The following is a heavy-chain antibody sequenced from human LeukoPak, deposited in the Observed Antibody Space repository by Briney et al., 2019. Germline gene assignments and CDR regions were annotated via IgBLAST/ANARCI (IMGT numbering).Heavy chain of an antibody. J-gene: IGHJ4*02. CDR3: AGLGGWGVQLWFRSNYYFDY. V-gene: IGHV4-59*01. CDR2: IYYSGST. Sequence: SETLSPTCTVSGGSISSYYWCWIRQPAGKGLEWVGYIYYSGSTNYNPSLKSRVTISVDTSMNQFSLELISVTADDTAGYYCAGLGGWGVQLWFRSNYYFDYWGQGTLVTVSS. D-gene: IGHD5-18*01. CDR1: GGSISSYY.